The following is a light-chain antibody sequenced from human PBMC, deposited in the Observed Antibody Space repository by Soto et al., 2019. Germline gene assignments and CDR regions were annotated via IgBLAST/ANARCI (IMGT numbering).Light chain of an antibody. CDR1: QSVSSN. Sequence: EIVMTQSPATLSVSPGERATLSCRASQSVSSNLAWYQQKPGQAPRLLIYGASTRATGIPARFSGSGSGTEFTLTFTSLQSEDFAIYYCQQYSNWPPEYTFGQGTKLEIK. CDR2: GAS. V-gene: IGKV3-15*01. CDR3: QQYSNWPPEYT. J-gene: IGKJ2*01.